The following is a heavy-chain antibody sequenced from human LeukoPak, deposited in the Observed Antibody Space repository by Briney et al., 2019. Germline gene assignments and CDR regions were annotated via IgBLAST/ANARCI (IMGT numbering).Heavy chain of an antibody. CDR3: ARGRGYNSFDY. CDR2: TNHSGST. Sequence: SETLSLTCAVYGGSFSGYYWSWIRQPPGKGPEWIGETNHSGSTNYNPSLKSRVTISVDTSKNQFSLKLSSVTAADTAVYYCARGRGYNSFDYWGQGTLVTVSS. CDR1: GGSFSGYY. V-gene: IGHV4-34*01. J-gene: IGHJ4*02. D-gene: IGHD5-24*01.